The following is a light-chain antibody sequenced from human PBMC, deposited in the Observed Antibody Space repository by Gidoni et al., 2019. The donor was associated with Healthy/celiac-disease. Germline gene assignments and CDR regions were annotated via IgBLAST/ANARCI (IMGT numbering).Light chain of an antibody. Sequence: EIVLTQSPATLSSSPGERATLSCRASQSVSSYLAWYQQKPGEAPRLLIYDASNRATGIPARFSGSGSGTDFTLTISSLEPEDFAVYYCQQRSNWRQRTFGGGTKVEIK. V-gene: IGKV3-11*01. CDR3: QQRSNWRQRT. CDR2: DAS. CDR1: QSVSSY. J-gene: IGKJ4*01.